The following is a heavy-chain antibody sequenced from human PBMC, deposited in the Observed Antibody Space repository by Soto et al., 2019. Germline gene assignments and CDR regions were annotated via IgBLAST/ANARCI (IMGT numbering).Heavy chain of an antibody. CDR3: ARAHYGDYGYGMDV. D-gene: IGHD4-17*01. J-gene: IGHJ6*02. V-gene: IGHV4-30-2*01. CDR1: GGSISSGGYS. Sequence: QLQLQESGSGLVKPSQTLSLTCAVSGGSISSGGYSWSWIRQPPGKGLEWIGYIYHSGSTYYNPSLKGRVTISVDRSKNQFSLKLGFVTAADTAVYYCARAHYGDYGYGMDVWGQGTTVTVSS. CDR2: IYHSGST.